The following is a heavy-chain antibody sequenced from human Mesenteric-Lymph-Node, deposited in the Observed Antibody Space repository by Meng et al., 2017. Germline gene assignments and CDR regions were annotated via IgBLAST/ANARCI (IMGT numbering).Heavy chain of an antibody. J-gene: IGHJ3*02. CDR2: INAGNGNT. Sequence: ASVKVSCKASGYTFTSYAMHWVRQAPGQRLEWMGWINAGNGNTKYSQKFQDRVTITRDTSASTAYMELSSLRSEDTAVYYCASCSGGSCDMGADDAFDIWGQGTMVTVSS. CDR3: ASCSGGSCDMGADDAFDI. V-gene: IGHV1-3*01. CDR1: GYTFTSYA. D-gene: IGHD2-15*01.